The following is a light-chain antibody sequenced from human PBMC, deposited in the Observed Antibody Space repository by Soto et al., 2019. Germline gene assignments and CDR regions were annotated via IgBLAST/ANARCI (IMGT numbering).Light chain of an antibody. Sequence: EIVLTQSPGTLSLSPGERATLSCRASQSVSNNYLAWYQQKPGQAPRLLIYDVSTRATGVPTRFSGSGSGTEFTLTISSLQSEDFAVYYCQQYHDWPLTFGGGTKVDIK. V-gene: IGKV3D-15*01. CDR3: QQYHDWPLT. CDR2: DVS. J-gene: IGKJ4*01. CDR1: QSVSNN.